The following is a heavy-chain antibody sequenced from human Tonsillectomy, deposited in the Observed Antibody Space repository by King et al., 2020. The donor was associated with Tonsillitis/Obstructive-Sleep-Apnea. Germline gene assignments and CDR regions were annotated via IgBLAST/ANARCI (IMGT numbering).Heavy chain of an antibody. CDR3: ARDFWDHNGSGSYIS. Sequence: VQLVESGGGVVQPGRSLRLSCAASGFTFSSYGMHWVRQAPGKGLEWVALIWYDGSNKYYADSVKGRFTISRDNSKNTVDLQMNSLRVEDTAVYYCARDFWDHNGSGSYISWGQGTLVTVSP. CDR1: GFTFSSYG. D-gene: IGHD3-10*01. V-gene: IGHV3-33*01. J-gene: IGHJ5*02. CDR2: IWYDGSNK.